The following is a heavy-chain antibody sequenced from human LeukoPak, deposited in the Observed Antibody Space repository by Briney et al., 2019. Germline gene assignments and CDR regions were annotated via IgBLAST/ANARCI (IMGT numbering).Heavy chain of an antibody. V-gene: IGHV4-59*01. CDR3: ARGYSTSWTYYFDY. J-gene: IGHJ4*02. Sequence: SVTLSLTCTVSDGAITGYYWGWIRQPPGKGLDWIGHLHYGGSTNYNPSLKSRVTISVDTSKNHFSLKLSSVTAADTAVYYCARGYSTSWTYYFDYWGQGALVTVSS. CDR2: LHYGGST. D-gene: IGHD6-13*01. CDR1: DGAITGYY.